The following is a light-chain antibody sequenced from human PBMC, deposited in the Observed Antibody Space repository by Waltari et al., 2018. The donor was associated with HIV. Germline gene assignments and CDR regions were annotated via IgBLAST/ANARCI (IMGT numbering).Light chain of an antibody. Sequence: DVQMTQSPSSLSASVGDRVTITCRASQAISNFVAWYQQKPGKVPKLLIHAASTLQSGVPSRFSVSGSGTDFTLTISDLQPEDVATYFCQKYNIAPRTFGLGTKVEI. V-gene: IGKV1-27*01. CDR1: QAISNF. J-gene: IGKJ1*01. CDR2: AAS. CDR3: QKYNIAPRT.